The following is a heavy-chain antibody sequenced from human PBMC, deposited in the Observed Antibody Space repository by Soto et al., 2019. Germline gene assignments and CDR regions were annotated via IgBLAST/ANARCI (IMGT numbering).Heavy chain of an antibody. CDR3: ARDTGQLVAEDYYYYMDV. V-gene: IGHV4-59*01. Sequence: SHTQSLTCIPSGRSISSDYWSRIRQPTGKGLEWIGYIDYSGSTNYNPSLKSRVTISVDTSKDQFSLKLSSVTAADTAVYYCARDTGQLVAEDYYYYMDVWGKGTTATVSS. CDR1: GRSISSDY. CDR2: IDYSGST. D-gene: IGHD6-6*01. J-gene: IGHJ6*03.